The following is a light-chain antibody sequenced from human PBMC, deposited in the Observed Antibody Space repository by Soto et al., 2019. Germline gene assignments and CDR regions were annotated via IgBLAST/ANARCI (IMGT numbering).Light chain of an antibody. CDR3: QQYNSYRT. V-gene: IGKV1-5*03. Sequence: DIQMTQSPSTLSASVGDRVTITCRASQSISSWLAWYQQKPGKAPKLLIYKASSLESGVPSRFSGSGSGTEFTLTISSLQPDDSATYYSQQYNSYRTFGQGTKLEIK. J-gene: IGKJ1*01. CDR2: KAS. CDR1: QSISSW.